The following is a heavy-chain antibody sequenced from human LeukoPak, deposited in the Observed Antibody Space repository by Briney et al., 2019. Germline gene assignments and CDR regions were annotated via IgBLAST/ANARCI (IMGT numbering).Heavy chain of an antibody. CDR2: IYPGDSDS. CDR1: GYSFTSYW. V-gene: IGHV5-51*01. Sequence: GESLKISCKGSGYSFTSYWIGWVRQMPGKGLEWMGIIYPGDSDSRYSPSFQGQVTISADKSISTAYLQWSSLKASDTAMYYCARLGVVTAIRSYYFDYWGQGTLVTVSS. J-gene: IGHJ4*02. D-gene: IGHD2-21*02. CDR3: ARLGVVTAIRSYYFDY.